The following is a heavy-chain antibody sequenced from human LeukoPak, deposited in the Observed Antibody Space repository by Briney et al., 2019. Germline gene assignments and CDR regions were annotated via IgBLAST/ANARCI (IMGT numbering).Heavy chain of an antibody. CDR1: GFTFSNYP. V-gene: IGHV3-21*01. CDR3: ARDRCSTTSCYWGDACDI. D-gene: IGHD2-2*01. J-gene: IGHJ3*02. CDR2: MTSSSDYI. Sequence: PGGSLRLSCAASGFTFSNYPMNWVRQAPGKGLEWLSSMTSSSDYIYYADSVKGRFTISRDNAKNSLYLQMNSLRAEDTAVYYCARDRCSTTSCYWGDACDIWGQGTMVTVS.